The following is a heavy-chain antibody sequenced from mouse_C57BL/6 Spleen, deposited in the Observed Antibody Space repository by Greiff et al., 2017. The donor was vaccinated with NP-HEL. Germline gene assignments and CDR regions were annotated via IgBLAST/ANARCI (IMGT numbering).Heavy chain of an antibody. J-gene: IGHJ3*01. CDR3: ARHGKGDASTWYAY. CDR1: GYTFTEYT. Sequence: VQLQQSGAELVKPGASVKLSCKASGYTFTEYTIHWVKQRSGQGLEWIGWFNPGSGSTKYNEKFKGKATLTVDKSYSTVYMELSSLRSEDSAVYFWARHGKGDASTWYAYWGQGTLVTVAA. CDR2: FNPGSGST. D-gene: IGHD6-1*01. V-gene: IGHV1-62-2*01.